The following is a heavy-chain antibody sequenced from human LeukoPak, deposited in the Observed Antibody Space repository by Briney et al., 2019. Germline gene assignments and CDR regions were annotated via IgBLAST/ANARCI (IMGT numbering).Heavy chain of an antibody. CDR3: AKAPVTTCRGAFCYPFDY. CDR2: ISDTGNT. CDR1: GFTLSSYA. J-gene: IGHJ4*02. V-gene: IGHV3-23*01. D-gene: IGHD2-15*01. Sequence: GGSLRLSCAASGFTLSSYAMSWVRQAPGKGLEWVSAISDTGNTYYADSVKSRFTISRDSSKNTLFLQMNRLRPADAAVYYCAKAPVTTCRGAFCYPFDYWGLGTLVTVSS.